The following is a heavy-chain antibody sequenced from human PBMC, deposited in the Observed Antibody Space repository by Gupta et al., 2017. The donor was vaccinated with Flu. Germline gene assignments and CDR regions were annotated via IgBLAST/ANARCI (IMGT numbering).Heavy chain of an antibody. CDR2: IGSVGNT. D-gene: IGHD3-3*02. CDR1: GVTFSDCH. J-gene: IGHJ4*02. V-gene: IGHV3-48*02. CDR3: ARDHDGAFVS. Sequence: EVQLVESGGDLVQPGGSLRLSCAASGVTFSDCHMNWVRQAPGRGLEWLSYIGSVGNTDYADSVRGRFTISRDNAKSSLYLQMNSLRDEDTAVYYCARDHDGAFVSWGQGIQVTVSS.